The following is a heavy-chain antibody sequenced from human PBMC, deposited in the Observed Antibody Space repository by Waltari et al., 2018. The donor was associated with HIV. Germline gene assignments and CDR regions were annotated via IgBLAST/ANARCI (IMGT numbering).Heavy chain of an antibody. CDR2: IDSVVST. CDR3: ARDPEMATKWGY. CDR1: GFTVSSNY. V-gene: IGHV3-53*01. D-gene: IGHD5-12*01. J-gene: IGHJ4*02. Sequence: EVQLVESGGGLIQPGGSLRLSCAASGFTVSSNYMSWVRQAPGKGLEWGAVIDSVVSTYYADAVKGRFTISRDNSKNTLYLQMNSLRAEDTAVYYCARDPEMATKWGYWGQGTLVTVSS.